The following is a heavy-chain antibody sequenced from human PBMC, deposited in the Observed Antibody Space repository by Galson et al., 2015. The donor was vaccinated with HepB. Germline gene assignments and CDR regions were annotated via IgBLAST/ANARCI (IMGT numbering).Heavy chain of an antibody. V-gene: IGHV1-18*04. J-gene: IGHJ6*02. CDR3: VRGYDFWSGYYGNYGLDV. CDR2: INTDNGNT. Sequence: SVKVSCKASGYTFTSYGIGWVRQAPGQGLEWMGWINTDNGNTNYAQNLQGRVTMTTDTSTSTAYMELRSLRSDDTAVYYCVRGYDFWSGYYGNYGLDVWGQGTTVTVSS. D-gene: IGHD3-3*01. CDR1: GYTFTSYG.